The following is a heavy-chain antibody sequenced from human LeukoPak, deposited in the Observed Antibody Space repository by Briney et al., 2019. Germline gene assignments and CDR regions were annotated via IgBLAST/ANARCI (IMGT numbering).Heavy chain of an antibody. J-gene: IGHJ3*01. D-gene: IGHD6-13*01. CDR1: GFTFRSFV. CDR3: ARLTTTWYTSPSLHAFDV. Sequence: PGGSLRLSCAASGFTFRSFVMHWVRQAPGKGLEWVAAISYEDGTNKYYADSVKGRFTISRDNSKTTLFLQMNSLRSGDTAIYYCARLTTTWYTSPSLHAFDVWGQGTMVTVSS. V-gene: IGHV3-30-3*01. CDR2: ISYEDGTNK.